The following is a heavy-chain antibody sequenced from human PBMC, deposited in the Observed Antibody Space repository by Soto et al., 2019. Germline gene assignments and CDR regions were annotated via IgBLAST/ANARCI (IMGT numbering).Heavy chain of an antibody. CDR3: ARHVDYGDYHTDY. D-gene: IGHD4-17*01. V-gene: IGHV4-39*01. CDR1: GGSISTSRSY. Sequence: SSETLSLTCNVSGGSISTSRSYWAWIRQPPGKGLEWLANIFYSGSTYYNPSLASRVTVSGDTSKSQFSLRLSSVTAADTAVYYCARHVDYGDYHTDYWGQGTLVTVSS. CDR2: IFYSGST. J-gene: IGHJ4*02.